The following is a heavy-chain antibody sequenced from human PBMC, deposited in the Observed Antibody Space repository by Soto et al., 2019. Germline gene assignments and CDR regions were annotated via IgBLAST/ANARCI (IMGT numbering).Heavy chain of an antibody. CDR2: IIPILGIA. CDR1: GGTFSSYT. J-gene: IGHJ2*01. V-gene: IGHV1-69*08. CDR3: ARDGGGVVVPAADWYFDL. D-gene: IGHD2-2*01. Sequence: QVQLVQSGAKVKKPGSSVKVSCKASGGTFSSYTISWVRQAPGQGLEWMGRIIPILGIANYAQKFQGRVTITADKSTRTAYMELSSLRSEDTAVYYCARDGGGVVVPAADWYFDLWGRGTLVTVSS.